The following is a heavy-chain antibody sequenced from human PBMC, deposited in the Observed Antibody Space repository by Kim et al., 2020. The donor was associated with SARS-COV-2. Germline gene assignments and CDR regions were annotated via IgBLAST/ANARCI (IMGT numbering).Heavy chain of an antibody. V-gene: IGHV4-4*09. CDR2: IYNTGRT. J-gene: IGHJ4*02. Sequence: SETLSLTCTVSGGSISSYYWSWIRQPPGQGLEWIGFIYNTGRTDYNPSLKSRVTISVDTSKKQFSLKLSSLTAADTAVYYCARRDSSSWHFDYWGLGTLVTVSS. D-gene: IGHD6-13*01. CDR3: ARRDSSSWHFDY. CDR1: GGSISSYY.